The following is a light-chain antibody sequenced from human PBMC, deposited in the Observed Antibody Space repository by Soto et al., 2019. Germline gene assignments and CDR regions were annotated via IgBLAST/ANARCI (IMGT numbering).Light chain of an antibody. J-gene: IGKJ2*01. CDR2: WAS. Sequence: DIVMTQSPDSLTVSLGERATINCKSSQSVFYSSNNKNYVAWYQQKPGQPPKLLIYWASTRESGVPDRFSGSGSGSDFTLTMSSLRAEDVAIYYCQQYYNIPYTFGQGTKLEIK. V-gene: IGKV4-1*01. CDR3: QQYYNIPYT. CDR1: QSVFYSSNNKNY.